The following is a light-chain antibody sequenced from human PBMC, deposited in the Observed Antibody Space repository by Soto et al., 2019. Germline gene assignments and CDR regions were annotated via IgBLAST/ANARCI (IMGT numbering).Light chain of an antibody. V-gene: IGKV1-5*01. Sequence: GDRVTITCRASQSINNWLAWYQQKPGKAPKFLIYDASNLESGVPSRFSGSASGTEFTLTISSLQPDDFATYYCQQYDNYPLTFGGGTKV. CDR3: QQYDNYPLT. CDR1: QSINNW. J-gene: IGKJ4*01. CDR2: DAS.